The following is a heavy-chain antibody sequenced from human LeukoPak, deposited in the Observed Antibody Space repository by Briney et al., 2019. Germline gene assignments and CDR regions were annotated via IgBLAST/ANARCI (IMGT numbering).Heavy chain of an antibody. CDR1: GGSISSYY. V-gene: IGHV4-59*01. Sequence: PSETLSLTCTVSGGSISSYYWSWIRQPPGKGLEWIGYICYSGSTNYNPSLKSRVTISVDTSKNQFSLKLSSVTAADTAVYYCARDNLEYCSGGSYYSDWFDRLGQGTLATVSP. CDR2: ICYSGST. D-gene: IGHD2-15*01. CDR3: ARDNLEYCSGGSYYSDWFDR. J-gene: IGHJ5*02.